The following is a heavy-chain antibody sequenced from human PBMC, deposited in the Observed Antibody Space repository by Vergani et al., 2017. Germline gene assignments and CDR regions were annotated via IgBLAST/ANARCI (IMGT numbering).Heavy chain of an antibody. J-gene: IGHJ4*02. CDR3: ASQQWELYY. CDR2: ISGSGDNT. D-gene: IGHD1-26*01. CDR1: RFTFNNYA. Sequence: EVQLLESGGGLVQPGGSLRLFCAASRFTFNNYAMTWVRQAPGKGLEWVSSISGSGDNTYYADSVKGRFTVSRDNSKNTLYLRMSSLRVDDTAVYYCASQQWELYYWGQGTLVTVSS. V-gene: IGHV3-23*01.